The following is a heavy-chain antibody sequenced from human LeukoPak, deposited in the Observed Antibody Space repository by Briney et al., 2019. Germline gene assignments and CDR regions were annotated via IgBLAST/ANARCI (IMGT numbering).Heavy chain of an antibody. CDR3: ARDRYRSGIDY. V-gene: IGHV3-30*04. D-gene: IGHD6-13*01. Sequence: PGGSLRLSCAASGFTFSSYAMHWVRQAPGKGLEWVAVVSYDGSNKYYADSVKGRFTISRDNSKNTLYLQMHSLRGEDTAVYYCARDRYRSGIDYWGQGTLVTVSS. CDR2: VSYDGSNK. J-gene: IGHJ4*02. CDR1: GFTFSSYA.